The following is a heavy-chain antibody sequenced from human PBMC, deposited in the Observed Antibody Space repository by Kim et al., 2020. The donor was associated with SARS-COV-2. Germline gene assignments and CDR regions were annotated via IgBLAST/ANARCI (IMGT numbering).Heavy chain of an antibody. CDR1: GYTFTNFA. Sequence: ASVKVSCKASGYTFTNFAMNWVRQAPGQGLEWMGWINPNTGDPTYAPGFTGRFVFSSDTSVSTTYLQITSLKAEDTAVYYCARDWTGSYGFVIWGRGTMVTVSS. J-gene: IGHJ3*02. CDR2: INPNTGDP. V-gene: IGHV7-4-1*02. D-gene: IGHD2-15*01. CDR3: ARDWTGSYGFVI.